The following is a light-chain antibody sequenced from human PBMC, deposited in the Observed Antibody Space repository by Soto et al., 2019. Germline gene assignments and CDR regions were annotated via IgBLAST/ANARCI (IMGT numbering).Light chain of an antibody. V-gene: IGKV3-20*01. CDR1: QRVTSNY. CDR2: GAS. J-gene: IGKJ1*01. CDR3: QQYGGSRWT. Sequence: EIVFTQSPGTLSLSPGERATLSCRASQRVTSNYLTWYQQKPGQAPRLLIYGASSRATGIPDRFSGSGSGTDFTLTISRXEPEYVAVYYCQQYGGSRWTCGQVTKV.